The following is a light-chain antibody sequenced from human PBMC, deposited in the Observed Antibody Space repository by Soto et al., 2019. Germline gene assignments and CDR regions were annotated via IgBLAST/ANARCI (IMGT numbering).Light chain of an antibody. CDR2: AAS. V-gene: IGKV1-39*01. J-gene: IGKJ1*01. Sequence: DIQMTQSPSSLSASVGDRVTITCRASQYIGIYLNWYQKKPGKAPKVLIHAASRVQSGVPSTFSASGSGTDLTLTISSLQPEDVATYYCQKYNSAPWTFGQGTKVDIK. CDR1: QYIGIY. CDR3: QKYNSAPWT.